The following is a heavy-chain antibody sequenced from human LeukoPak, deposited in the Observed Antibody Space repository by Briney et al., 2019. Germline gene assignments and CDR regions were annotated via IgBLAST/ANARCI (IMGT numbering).Heavy chain of an antibody. CDR3: AKDSGSAFDY. D-gene: IGHD6-25*01. V-gene: IGHV3-74*01. J-gene: IGHJ4*02. CDR1: GFTFSSYW. Sequence: PGGSLRLSCAASGFTFSSYWMHWVRQAPGKGLVWVSRITSDGSSTSYADSVKGRFTISRDNAKNSLYLQMNSLRAEDTALYYCAKDSGSAFDYWGQGTLVTVSS. CDR2: ITSDGSST.